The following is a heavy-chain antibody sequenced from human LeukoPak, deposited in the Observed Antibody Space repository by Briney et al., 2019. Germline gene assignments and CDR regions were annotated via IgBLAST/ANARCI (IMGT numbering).Heavy chain of an antibody. V-gene: IGHV4-61*08. J-gene: IGHJ4*02. CDR3: ARHGAGGSFDY. CDR1: GASLNSGGYY. D-gene: IGHD4-23*01. Sequence: SETLSLTCTVSGASLNSGGYYWSWIRQAPGKGPEWIGYISNSGGTNYNPSLRSRVTISADTSKNQFSLKMTSVTAADTAVYFCARHGAGGSFDYWGRGTQVAVSS. CDR2: ISNSGGT.